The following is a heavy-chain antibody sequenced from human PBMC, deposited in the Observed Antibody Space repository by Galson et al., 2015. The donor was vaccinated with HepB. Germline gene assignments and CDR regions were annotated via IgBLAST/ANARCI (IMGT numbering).Heavy chain of an antibody. CDR3: ARGVMRLVDY. D-gene: IGHD3-16*01. J-gene: IGHJ4*02. CDR1: GFTFSSYS. Sequence: SLRLSCAASGFTFSSYSMNWVRQAPGKGLEWVSYINTVSTAIYYADSVKGRFTISRDNDRHSLYLQMNSLRAEDTAVYYCARGVMRLVDYWGQGTLVTVSS. V-gene: IGHV3-48*01. CDR2: INTVSTAI.